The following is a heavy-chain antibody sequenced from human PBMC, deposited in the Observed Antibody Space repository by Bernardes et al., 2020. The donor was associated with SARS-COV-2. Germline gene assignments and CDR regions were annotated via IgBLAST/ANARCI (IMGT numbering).Heavy chain of an antibody. D-gene: IGHD4-17*01. J-gene: IGHJ6*02. CDR1: GGSVSSGSYY. CDR3: ARDWAYGGNSPYYYYGMDV. CDR2: IYYSGST. V-gene: IGHV4-61*01. Sequence: SETLSLTCTVSGGSVSSGSYYWSWIRQPPGKGLEWIEYIYYSGSTNYNPSLKSRVTISVDTSKNQFSLKLSSVTAADTAVYYCARDWAYGGNSPYYYYGMDVWGQGTTVTVSS.